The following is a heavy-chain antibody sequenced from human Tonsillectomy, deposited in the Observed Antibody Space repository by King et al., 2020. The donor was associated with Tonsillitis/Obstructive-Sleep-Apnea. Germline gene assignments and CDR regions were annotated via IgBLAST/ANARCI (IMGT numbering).Heavy chain of an antibody. D-gene: IGHD2-15*01. CDR1: GYTFTSYG. CDR3: AGVYKCRYSSGGTSDY. V-gene: IGHV1-18*04. Sequence: VQLVESGAEVKKPGASVKLSCKASGYTFTSYGISWVRQAPGQGLEWMGWISAYNGNTNYAQKPQGRVTMTTDTSTSTAYMELRSLRSDDTAVYYCAGVYKCRYSSGGTSDYWGPGTLVTVSS. J-gene: IGHJ4*02. CDR2: ISAYNGNT.